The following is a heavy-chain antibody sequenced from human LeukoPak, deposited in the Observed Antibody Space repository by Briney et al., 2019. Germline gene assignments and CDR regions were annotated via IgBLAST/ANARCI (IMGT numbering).Heavy chain of an antibody. V-gene: IGHV4-30-4*01. CDR2: IYYSGST. D-gene: IGHD6-13*01. CDR1: GGSISSGDCY. Sequence: SETLSLTCTVSGGSISSGDCYWSWIRQPPGQGLEWIGYIYYSGSTYYNPSLKSRVTISVDTSKNQFSLKLSSVTAADTAVYYCARGRSWSFDYWGQGTLVTVSS. CDR3: ARGRSWSFDY. J-gene: IGHJ4*02.